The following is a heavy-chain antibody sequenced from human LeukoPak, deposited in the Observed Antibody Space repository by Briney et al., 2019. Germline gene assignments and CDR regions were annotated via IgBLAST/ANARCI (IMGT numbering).Heavy chain of an antibody. V-gene: IGHV3-33*06. Sequence: PGGSLRLSCAASGFTFSSYGMLWVRQAPGKGLEWVAVIWYDGSNKYYADSVKGRFTISRDNSKNTLYLQMNSLRAEDTAVYYCAKDSMDTAMVALAFDIWGQGTMVTVSS. CDR2: IWYDGSNK. CDR1: GFTFSSYG. CDR3: AKDSMDTAMVALAFDI. J-gene: IGHJ3*02. D-gene: IGHD5-18*01.